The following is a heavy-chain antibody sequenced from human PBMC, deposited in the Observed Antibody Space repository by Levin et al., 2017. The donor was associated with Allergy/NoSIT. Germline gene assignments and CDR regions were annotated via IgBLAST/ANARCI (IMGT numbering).Heavy chain of an antibody. V-gene: IGHV3-7*01. Sequence: LSLTCAASGFTFSSHWMSWVRQAPGKGLEWVANINQEGSEKYYVDSVKGRLTVSRDNAKNSLYLQMNSLRVEDTAVYYCARDGVDAGVYFDYWGQGTLVTASS. J-gene: IGHJ4*02. CDR1: GFTFSSHW. CDR3: ARDGVDAGVYFDY. D-gene: IGHD3-10*01. CDR2: INQEGSEK.